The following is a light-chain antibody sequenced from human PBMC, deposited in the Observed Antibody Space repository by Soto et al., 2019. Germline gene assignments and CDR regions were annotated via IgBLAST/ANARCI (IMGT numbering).Light chain of an antibody. CDR2: AAS. CDR3: QQYGTVPWT. CDR1: QSISSY. V-gene: IGKV1-39*01. J-gene: IGKJ1*01. Sequence: DIQMTQSPSSLSASVGDRVTITCRASQSISSYLNWYQQKPGKAPKLLIYAASSLQSGVPSRFSGSGSGTDFTLSINGLDPEDLAVYYCQQYGTVPWTFGQGTKVDIK.